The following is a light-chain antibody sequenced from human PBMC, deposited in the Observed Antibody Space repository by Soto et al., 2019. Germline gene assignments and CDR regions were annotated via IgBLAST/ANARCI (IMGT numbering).Light chain of an antibody. CDR1: XXLLNSNGYNY. Sequence: DIVMTQSPLSVLVLPGEADFTSSRXXXXLLNSNGYNYLDWYLQKPGQSPQLLISLGSNRASGVPDRFSGSGSGTDFTLKISRVEGEDVGVYYCMQALQSPITFGQGTRLEIK. J-gene: IGKJ5*01. V-gene: IGKV2-28*01. CDR3: MQALQSPIT. CDR2: LGS.